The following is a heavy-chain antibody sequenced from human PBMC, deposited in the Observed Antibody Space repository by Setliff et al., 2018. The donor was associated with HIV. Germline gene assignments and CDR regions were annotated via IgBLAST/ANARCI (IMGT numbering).Heavy chain of an antibody. D-gene: IGHD3-22*01. CDR2: VNHGGRL. J-gene: IGHJ4*02. V-gene: IGHV4-34*01. CDR3: ARFHFYHYDDEYYGYYFDY. Sequence: ASETLSLTCAVYGGSFSGNYWSWIRQPPGKGLEWIGEVNHGGRLNYNPSLKSRVTISVDTSKNQFSLRLTSVTAADTALYCCARFHFYHYDDEYYGYYFDYWGQGTLVTVSS. CDR1: GGSFSGNY.